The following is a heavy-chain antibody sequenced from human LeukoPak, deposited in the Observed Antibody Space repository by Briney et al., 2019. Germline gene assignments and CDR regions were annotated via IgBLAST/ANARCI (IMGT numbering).Heavy chain of an antibody. CDR1: GGSFSGYY. Sequence: SETLSLACAVYGGSFSGYYWSWIRQPPGKGLEWIGEINHSGSTNYNPSLKSRDTISVDTSKNQFSLKLSSVTAADTAVYYCARGRRNVVITTYFQHWGQGTLVTVSS. D-gene: IGHD3-22*01. V-gene: IGHV4-34*01. J-gene: IGHJ1*01. CDR2: INHSGST. CDR3: ARGRRNVVITTYFQH.